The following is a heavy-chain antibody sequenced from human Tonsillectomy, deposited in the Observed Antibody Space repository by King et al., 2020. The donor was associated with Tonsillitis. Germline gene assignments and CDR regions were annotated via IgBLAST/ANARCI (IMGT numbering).Heavy chain of an antibody. CDR2: ISGSGDST. Sequence: VQLVESGGGLVHPGGSLRLSCAASGFTFSSYAMSWVRQAPGKGLEWVSAISGSGDSTNYADSVKGRFTISRDNSKNTLYLQMNSLRAEDTAVYYCAKDISSSWYGYYFDYWGQGTLVTVSS. D-gene: IGHD6-13*01. V-gene: IGHV3-23*04. J-gene: IGHJ4*02. CDR1: GFTFSSYA. CDR3: AKDISSSWYGYYFDY.